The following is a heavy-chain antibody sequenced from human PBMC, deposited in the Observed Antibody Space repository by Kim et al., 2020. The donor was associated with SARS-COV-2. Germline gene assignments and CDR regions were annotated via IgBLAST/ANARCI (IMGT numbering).Heavy chain of an antibody. CDR2: IYSGGST. J-gene: IGHJ6*02. CDR3: ARDEVVRGTVVGDGEVGMDV. CDR1: GFTVSSNY. Sequence: GGSLRLSCAASGFTVSSNYMSWVRQAPGKGLEWVSVIYSGGSTYYADSVKGRFTISRDNSKNTLYLQMNSLRAEDTAVYYCARDEVVRGTVVGDGEVGMDVWGQGTTVTVSS. V-gene: IGHV3-53*01. D-gene: IGHD3-10*01.